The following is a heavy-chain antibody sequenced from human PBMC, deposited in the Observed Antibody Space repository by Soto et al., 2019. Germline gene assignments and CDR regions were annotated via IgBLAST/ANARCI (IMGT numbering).Heavy chain of an antibody. D-gene: IGHD2-2*01. CDR2: IIPILGIA. J-gene: IGHJ5*02. Sequence: QVQLVQSGAEVKKPGSSVKVSCKASGGTFSSYTISWVRQAPGQGLEWMGRIIPILGIANYAQKFQGRVTITADKSTSTAYMELSSLRSEDTAVYYCAGDRNIVVVPAAMGTWFDPWGQGTLVTVSS. V-gene: IGHV1-69*08. CDR1: GGTFSSYT. CDR3: AGDRNIVVVPAAMGTWFDP.